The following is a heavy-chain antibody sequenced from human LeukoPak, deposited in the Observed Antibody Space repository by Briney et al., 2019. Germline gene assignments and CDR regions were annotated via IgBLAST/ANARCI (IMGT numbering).Heavy chain of an antibody. CDR2: IYYSGST. J-gene: IGHJ4*02. V-gene: IGHV4-61*01. CDR1: GGSISSGSYY. Sequence: PSQTLSLTCTVSGGSISSGSYYWSWLRQPPGTGLEWIGYIYYSGSTNYNPSLKSRVTISVDTSKNQFSLKLSSVTAADTAVYYCARDSRHCSGGSCYRYWGQGTLVTVSS. D-gene: IGHD2-15*01. CDR3: ARDSRHCSGGSCYRY.